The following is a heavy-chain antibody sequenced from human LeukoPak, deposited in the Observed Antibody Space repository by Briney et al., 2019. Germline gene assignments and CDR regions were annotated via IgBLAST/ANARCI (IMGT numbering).Heavy chain of an antibody. Sequence: SETLSLTCTVSGGSISSGDYYWSWIRQPAGKGLEWIGRIYTSGSTNYNPSLKSRVTMSVDTSKNQFSLKLSSVTAADTAVYYCAREQWLDLGVPYNWFDPWGQGTLVTVSS. CDR3: AREQWLDLGVPYNWFDP. D-gene: IGHD6-19*01. J-gene: IGHJ5*02. V-gene: IGHV4-61*02. CDR1: GGSISSGDYY. CDR2: IYTSGST.